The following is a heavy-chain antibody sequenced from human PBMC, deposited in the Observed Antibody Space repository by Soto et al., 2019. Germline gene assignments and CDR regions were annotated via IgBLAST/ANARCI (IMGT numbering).Heavy chain of an antibody. D-gene: IGHD5-12*01. CDR1: GFSFSSYA. CDR3: AKGSIEYSASVDN. V-gene: IGHV3-23*01. Sequence: VQLLESGGGLVQPGGSLRLSCAASGFSFSSYAMVWVRQAPGKGLEWVSVISARCGSSYFADSVKGRFTISRDNSKNVLSLEMNSLRAEDTAIYFCAKGSIEYSASVDNWGQGTLVLVSS. CDR2: ISARCGSS. J-gene: IGHJ4*02.